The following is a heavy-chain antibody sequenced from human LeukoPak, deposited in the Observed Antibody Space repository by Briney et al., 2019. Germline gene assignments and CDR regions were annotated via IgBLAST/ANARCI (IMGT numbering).Heavy chain of an antibody. CDR3: ARVETGTYFDY. J-gene: IGHJ4*02. CDR2: IYHSGST. Sequence: SQTLSLTCAVSGGSISSGGYSWRWIRQPPGKGLEWIGYIYHSGSTYYNPSLKSRVTISVDRSKNQFSLKLSSVTAADTAVYYCARVETGTYFDYWGQGTLVTVSS. V-gene: IGHV4-30-2*01. D-gene: IGHD1-1*01. CDR1: GGSISSGGYS.